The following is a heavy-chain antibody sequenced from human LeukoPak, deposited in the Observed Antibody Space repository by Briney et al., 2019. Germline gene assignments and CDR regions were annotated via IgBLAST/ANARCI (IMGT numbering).Heavy chain of an antibody. CDR2: INHSGST. CDR3: AREDCSGGSCSSFDY. V-gene: IGHV4-34*01. D-gene: IGHD2-15*01. Sequence: SETLSLTCAVYGGSFSGYYWSWIRQPPGKGLEWIGEINHSGSTNYNSALKSRVTISVDTSKNQFSLKLNSVTAADTAVYYCAREDCSGGSCSSFDYWGQGTLVPVSS. CDR1: GGSFSGYY. J-gene: IGHJ4*02.